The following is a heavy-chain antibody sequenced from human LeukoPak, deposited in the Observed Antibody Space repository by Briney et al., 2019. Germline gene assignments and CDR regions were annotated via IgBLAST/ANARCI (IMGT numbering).Heavy chain of an antibody. D-gene: IGHD4/OR15-4a*01. CDR2: IDNGGSP. CDR1: GAFISSHY. V-gene: IGHV4-59*11. J-gene: IGHJ4*02. CDR3: ARDLGRVANDYYFDS. Sequence: SETLSLTCTISGAFISSHYWSWIRQPPGKELEWIGYIDNGGSPKYSPSLRSRVTISVVTSKNQFSLKLNSVTAADTAVYYCARDLGRVANDYYFDSWGQGTLVTVSS.